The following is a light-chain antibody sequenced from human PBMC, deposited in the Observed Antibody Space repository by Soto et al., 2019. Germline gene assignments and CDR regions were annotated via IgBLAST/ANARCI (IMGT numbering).Light chain of an antibody. V-gene: IGKV3-15*01. J-gene: IGKJ1*01. CDR1: QYINSN. Sequence: EIVLTQSPGTLSLAPGERATLSFRASQYINSNLAWYQQKPGQAPRLLIYVASTRATGIPARFSGGGSGTEFTLTISSLQSEDFAVYYCQQYNTWPRTFGQGTKVDIK. CDR3: QQYNTWPRT. CDR2: VAS.